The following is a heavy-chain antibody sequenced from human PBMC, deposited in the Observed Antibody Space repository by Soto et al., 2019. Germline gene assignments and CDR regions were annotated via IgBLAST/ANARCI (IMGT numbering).Heavy chain of an antibody. CDR1: GYTFSSYC. D-gene: IGHD3-3*01. Sequence: ASVKLSCKHSGYTFSSYCISRVRPATGHGLEGMGWISAYNGNTNDAQKLQGRVTMTTDTPTSTAYMELRSLRSDDTAVYYCARANGYYDFWSGYPPYYGMDVWGHGTTVTVSS. J-gene: IGHJ6*02. V-gene: IGHV1-18*01. CDR3: ARANGYYDFWSGYPPYYGMDV. CDR2: ISAYNGNT.